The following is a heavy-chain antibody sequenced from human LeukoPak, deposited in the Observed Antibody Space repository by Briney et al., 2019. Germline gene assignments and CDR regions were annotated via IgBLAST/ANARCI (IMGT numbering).Heavy chain of an antibody. J-gene: IGHJ4*02. D-gene: IGHD5-12*01. CDR3: ARDLFRVATTAIPFDY. CDR2: INTNTGNP. Sequence: ASVKVSCKASGYTFTSYYMHWVRQAPGQGLEWMGWINTNTGNPTYAQGFTGRFVFSLDTSVSTAYLQISSLKAEDTAVYYCARDLFRVATTAIPFDYWGQGTLVTVSS. CDR1: GYTFTSYY. V-gene: IGHV7-4-1*02.